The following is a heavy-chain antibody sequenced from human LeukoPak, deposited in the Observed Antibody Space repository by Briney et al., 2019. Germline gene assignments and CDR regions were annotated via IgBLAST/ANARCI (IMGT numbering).Heavy chain of an antibody. CDR2: INHSGST. D-gene: IGHD6-6*01. Sequence: SETLSLTCAGHGGSFSGYYWSWIRQPPGKGLEWIGEINHSGSTNYNPSLKSRVTISVDTSKDQFSLKLSSVTAADTAVYYCAREKGRSSSPLIRRFLGWFDPWGQGTLVTVSS. CDR1: GGSFSGYY. V-gene: IGHV4-34*01. J-gene: IGHJ5*02. CDR3: AREKGRSSSPLIRRFLGWFDP.